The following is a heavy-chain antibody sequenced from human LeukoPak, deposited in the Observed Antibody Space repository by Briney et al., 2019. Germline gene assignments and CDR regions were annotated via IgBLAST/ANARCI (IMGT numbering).Heavy chain of an antibody. J-gene: IGHJ4*02. Sequence: KPSETLSLTCAVYGESFSGYYWSWIRQPPAKGLEWIGEINHSGSTNYNPSLKSRVTISVDTSKNQFSLKLSSVTAADPAVYYCAREPDQYPGTGRLGYWGQGTLVTVSS. CDR3: AREPDQYPGTGRLGY. V-gene: IGHV4-34*01. CDR1: GESFSGYY. CDR2: INHSGST. D-gene: IGHD3/OR15-3a*01.